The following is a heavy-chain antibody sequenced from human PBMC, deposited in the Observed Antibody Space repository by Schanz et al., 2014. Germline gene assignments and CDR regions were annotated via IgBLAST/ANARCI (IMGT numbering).Heavy chain of an antibody. J-gene: IGHJ6*02. CDR3: ARVQDDILTGSEYYYGMDV. V-gene: IGHV1-18*01. D-gene: IGHD3-9*01. CDR1: GGTFSSFG. Sequence: QVQLVQSGAEVKKPGASVKVSCKASGGTFSSFGINWVRQAPGQGLEWVGWISPYTGNTHYFDKMEGRVTMTTDTSTSTAYMELRSLRSDDTAVYYCARVQDDILTGSEYYYGMDVWGQGTTVTVSS. CDR2: ISPYTGNT.